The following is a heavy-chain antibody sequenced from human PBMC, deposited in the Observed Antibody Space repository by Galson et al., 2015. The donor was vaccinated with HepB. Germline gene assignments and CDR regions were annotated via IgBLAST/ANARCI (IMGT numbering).Heavy chain of an antibody. Sequence: TLSLTCTVSGGSVSSGSYYWSWIRQPPGKGLEWIGYIYYSGSTNYNPSLKSRVTISVDTSKNQFSLKLSSVTAADTAVYYCARELNARPKRYCSSTSCYFSWFDPWGQGTLVTVSS. J-gene: IGHJ5*02. CDR2: IYYSGST. CDR3: ARELNARPKRYCSSTSCYFSWFDP. V-gene: IGHV4-61*01. D-gene: IGHD2-2*01. CDR1: GGSVSSGSYY.